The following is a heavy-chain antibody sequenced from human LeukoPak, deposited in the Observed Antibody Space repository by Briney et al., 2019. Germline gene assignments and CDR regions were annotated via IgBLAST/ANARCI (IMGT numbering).Heavy chain of an antibody. V-gene: IGHV4-59*08. CDR2: IYYSGST. CDR1: GGSFSAYY. Sequence: SETLSLTCAVYGGSFSAYYWSWIRQPPGKGLEWIGYIYYSGSTNYNPSLKSRVTISVDTSKNQFSLKLSSVTAADTAVYYCARHHNSSPADYAFDIWGQGTMVTVSS. J-gene: IGHJ3*02. CDR3: ARHHNSSPADYAFDI. D-gene: IGHD6-13*01.